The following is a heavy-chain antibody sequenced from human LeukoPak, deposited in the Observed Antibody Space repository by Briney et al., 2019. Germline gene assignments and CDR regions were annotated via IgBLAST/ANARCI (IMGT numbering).Heavy chain of an antibody. CDR3: ARRIAVAGTDYYYGMDV. V-gene: IGHV5-51*01. J-gene: IGHJ6*02. D-gene: IGHD6-19*01. CDR2: IYPGDSDT. CDR1: GYSFNSYW. Sequence: GESLKISCKGSGYSFNSYWIGWVRQMPGKGLEWMGIIYPGDSDTRYSPSFQGQVTISADKSISTAYLQWSSLKASDTAMYYCARRIAVAGTDYYYGMDVWGQGTTVTVSS.